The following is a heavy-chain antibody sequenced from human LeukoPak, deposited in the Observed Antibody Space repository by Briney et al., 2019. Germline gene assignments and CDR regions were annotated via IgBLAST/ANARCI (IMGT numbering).Heavy chain of an antibody. CDR1: GFTFSSYW. V-gene: IGHV3-74*01. D-gene: IGHD2-21*02. CDR3: ARFETVTVIPLDC. J-gene: IGHJ4*02. Sequence: GGSLRLSCAASGFTFSSYWMHWVRQAPGKGLVWVSHMNTDGSRTSYADSVKGPFTISRDNTKNTLYLQMNSLRAEDTAVYYCARFETVTVIPLDCWGQGTMVSLSS. CDR2: MNTDGSRT.